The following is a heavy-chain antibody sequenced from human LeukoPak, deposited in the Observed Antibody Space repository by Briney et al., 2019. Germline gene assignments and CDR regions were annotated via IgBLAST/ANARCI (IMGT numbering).Heavy chain of an antibody. CDR1: GDSFSSFS. Sequence: SETLSLTCTLSGDSFSSFSWSWIRQPPGKGLEWIGYIQASGDSSFSPALKSRVTISLDTSKNEFYLNLNSETAADTAMYFCARLVRNWNDHFDSWGHGTLVTVSS. CDR2: IQASGDS. CDR3: ARLVRNWNDHFDS. J-gene: IGHJ4*01. D-gene: IGHD1-1*01. V-gene: IGHV4-4*09.